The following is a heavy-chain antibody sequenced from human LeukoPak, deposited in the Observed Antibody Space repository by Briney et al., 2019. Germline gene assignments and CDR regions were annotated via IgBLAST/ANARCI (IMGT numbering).Heavy chain of an antibody. Sequence: GDSLRLSCADSGFTFDDYGMSWVRQAPGKRLEWVSGINWHGGSTSYADSVKGRFSISRDNAKNSLSLQMNSLRAEDKALYYCARAGGTTGTTHYYYMDVWGKGTTVTVSS. CDR2: INWHGGST. CDR1: GFTFDDYG. D-gene: IGHD1-1*01. CDR3: ARAGGTTGTTHYYYMDV. V-gene: IGHV3-20*04. J-gene: IGHJ6*03.